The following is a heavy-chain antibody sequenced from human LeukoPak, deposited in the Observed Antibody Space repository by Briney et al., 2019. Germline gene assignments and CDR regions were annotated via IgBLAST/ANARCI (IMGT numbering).Heavy chain of an antibody. CDR3: AKSPYIASHIYLDH. CDR2: IVGSGGTT. J-gene: IGHJ4*02. D-gene: IGHD6-6*01. Sequence: QPGGSLRLSCAASGFTFSSYAMSWVRQAPGKGLEWVSTIVGSGGTTYFADSVKGRFTISRDNSKNTLYLQMSSLRAEDTALYYCAKSPYIASHIYLDHWGQGTLVTVSS. CDR1: GFTFSSYA. V-gene: IGHV3-23*01.